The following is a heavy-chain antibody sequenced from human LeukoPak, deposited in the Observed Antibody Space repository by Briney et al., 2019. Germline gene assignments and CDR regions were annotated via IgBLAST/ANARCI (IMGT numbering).Heavy chain of an antibody. CDR3: AREKGPWIQLGSNPFDY. V-gene: IGHV1-46*03. Sequence: ASVTDSCKASGYTFTSYYMHWVRQAPGQGLEWMGIINPSGGSTSYAQKFQGRVTMTRDTSTSTVYMELSSRRSEDTAVYYCAREKGPWIQLGSNPFDYWGQGTLVTVSS. CDR2: INPSGGST. D-gene: IGHD5-18*01. CDR1: GYTFTSYY. J-gene: IGHJ4*02.